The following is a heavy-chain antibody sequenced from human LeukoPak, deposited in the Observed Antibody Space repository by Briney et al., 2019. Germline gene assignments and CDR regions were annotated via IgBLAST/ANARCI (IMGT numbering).Heavy chain of an antibody. D-gene: IGHD3-22*01. CDR2: IIPIFGTA. CDR1: GGTFSSYA. Sequence: SVKVSCKASGGTFSSYAISWVRQAPGQGLEWMGGIIPIFGTANYAQKFQGRVTITAGESTSTAYMELSSLRSEDTAVYYCARDHDYYDSSGYNDAFDIWGQGTMVTVSS. V-gene: IGHV1-69*13. J-gene: IGHJ3*02. CDR3: ARDHDYYDSSGYNDAFDI.